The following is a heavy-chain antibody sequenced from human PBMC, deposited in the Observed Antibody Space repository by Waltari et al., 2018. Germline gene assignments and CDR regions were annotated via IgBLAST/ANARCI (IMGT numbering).Heavy chain of an antibody. D-gene: IGHD3-22*01. Sequence: QLQLQESGPGLVKPSETLSLTCTVSGGAISSSNYYRGWIRQTPGKGLEWIGSIYYSGSTYYNPSLKSRVTISVDTSKNQFYLKLNSVTAADTAVHYCARSGYYDSSGYYWWFDPWGQGTLVTVSS. V-gene: IGHV4-39*01. CDR2: IYYSGST. CDR1: GGAISSSNYY. CDR3: ARSGYYDSSGYYWWFDP. J-gene: IGHJ5*02.